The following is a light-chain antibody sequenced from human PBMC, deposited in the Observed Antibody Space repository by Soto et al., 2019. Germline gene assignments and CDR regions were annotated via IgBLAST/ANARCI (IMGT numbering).Light chain of an antibody. Sequence: QSVLTQPPSASGTPGQRVTISCSGSSSNIGTNTVNWYQQLPGTAPKYLIHSNNQRHSGVPDRYSGSKSGTSASLAISGPQSEDEADYYCATWDDSLNVVIFGGGTKVTVL. J-gene: IGLJ2*01. CDR3: ATWDDSLNVVI. V-gene: IGLV1-44*01. CDR2: SNN. CDR1: SSNIGTNT.